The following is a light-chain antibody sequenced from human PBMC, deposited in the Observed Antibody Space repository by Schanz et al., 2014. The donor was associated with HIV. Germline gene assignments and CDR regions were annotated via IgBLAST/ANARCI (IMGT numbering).Light chain of an antibody. CDR1: SSNIGSNT. Sequence: QSVLTQPPSASGTPGQRVTISCSGSSSNIGSNTVNWYQQLPGTAPKLLIYGDSNRPSGVPDRFSGSKSGTSASLAISGLQPEDEADYYCATWDVSLNGPVFGGGTKLTVL. CDR3: ATWDVSLNGPV. V-gene: IGLV1-44*01. J-gene: IGLJ2*01. CDR2: GDS.